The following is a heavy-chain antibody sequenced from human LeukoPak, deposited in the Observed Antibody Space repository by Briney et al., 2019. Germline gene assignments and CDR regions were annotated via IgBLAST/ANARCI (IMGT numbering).Heavy chain of an antibody. CDR1: GGSISSSSYY. D-gene: IGHD2-15*01. CDR2: IYYSGST. J-gene: IGHJ3*02. Sequence: SETLSLTCTVSGGSISSSSYYWGWIRQPPGKGLEWIGSIYYSGSTYYNPSLKSRVTISVDTSKNQFSLKLSSVTAADTAVYYCARGSQSGGSLAFDIWGQGTMVTVSS. CDR3: ARGSQSGGSLAFDI. V-gene: IGHV4-39*01.